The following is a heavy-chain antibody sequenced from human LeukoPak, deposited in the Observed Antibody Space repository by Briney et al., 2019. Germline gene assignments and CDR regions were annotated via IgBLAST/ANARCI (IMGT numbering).Heavy chain of an antibody. Sequence: RGSLRLSCVAAGFTLSSSAMSWVRQAPGKGLEWVSAISGSDSTTYYAGSVKGRFTISRDNSKNTLYLQMSSLRVEERAVYYCAKRYFGIYYFDYWGQGTQVTVSS. CDR3: AKRYFGIYYFDY. CDR2: ISGSDSTT. D-gene: IGHD3-9*01. J-gene: IGHJ4*02. V-gene: IGHV3-23*01. CDR1: GFTLSSSA.